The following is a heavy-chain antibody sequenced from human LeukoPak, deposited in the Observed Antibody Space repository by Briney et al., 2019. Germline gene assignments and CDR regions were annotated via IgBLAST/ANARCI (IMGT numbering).Heavy chain of an antibody. CDR1: GFTFSSYA. CDR2: ISGSGGST. Sequence: GGSLRLSCAASGFTFSSYAMSWVRQAPGKGLEWVSAISGSGGSTYHADSVKGRFTISRDNSKSTLYLRINSLRAEDTAVYYCAKEVVVSAAVGTVGFDPWGQGTLVIVSS. D-gene: IGHD6-13*01. CDR3: AKEVVVSAAVGTVGFDP. V-gene: IGHV3-23*01. J-gene: IGHJ5*02.